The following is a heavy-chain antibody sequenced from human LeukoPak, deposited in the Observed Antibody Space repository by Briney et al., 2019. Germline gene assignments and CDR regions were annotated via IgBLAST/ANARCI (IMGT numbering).Heavy chain of an antibody. Sequence: PSETLSLTCTVSGGSISSYYWSWIRQPPGKGLEWIGYIYYSGSTYYNPSLKSRVTISVDTSKNQFSLKLSSVTAADTAVYYCARRSIVPVLLWFGEETPYYMDVWGKGTTVTISS. J-gene: IGHJ6*03. CDR2: IYYSGST. V-gene: IGHV4-59*12. CDR1: GGSISSYY. CDR3: ARRSIVPVLLWFGEETPYYMDV. D-gene: IGHD3-10*01.